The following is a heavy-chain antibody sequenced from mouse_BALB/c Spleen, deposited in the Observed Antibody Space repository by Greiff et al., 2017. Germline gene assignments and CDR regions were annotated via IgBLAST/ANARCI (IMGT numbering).Heavy chain of an antibody. D-gene: IGHD3-1*01. CDR2: IYPGSGNT. CDR1: GYTFTDYY. J-gene: IGHJ2*01. V-gene: IGHV1-77*01. Sequence: VKLVESGAELARPGASVKLSCKASGYTFTDYYINWVKQRTGQGLEWIGEIYPGSGNTYYNEKFKGKATLTADKSSSTAYMQLSSLTSEDSAVYFCARSLGNYFDYWGQGTTLTVSS. CDR3: ARSLGNYFDY.